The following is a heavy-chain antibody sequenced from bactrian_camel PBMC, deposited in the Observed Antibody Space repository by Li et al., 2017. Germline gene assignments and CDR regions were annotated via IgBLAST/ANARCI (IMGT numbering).Heavy chain of an antibody. CDR2: LSTDGSKI. Sequence: HVQLVESGGGSAQPGGSLRLSCQLDGRIYRGLSMAWFRQAPGKEREGVAALSTDGSKILYADSVKGRFTISQDNSKSTLYLQMDSLKPEDTGTYYCSASTDCRGGYPQFGYWGQGTQVTVS. CDR1: GRIYRGLS. CDR3: SASTDCRGGYPQFGY. J-gene: IGHJ6*01. D-gene: IGHD3*01. V-gene: IGHV3S54*01.